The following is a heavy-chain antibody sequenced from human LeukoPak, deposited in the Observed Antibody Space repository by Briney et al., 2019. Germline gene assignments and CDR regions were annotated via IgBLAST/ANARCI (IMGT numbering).Heavy chain of an antibody. Sequence: GGSLRLSCAASGFTFSDHYMIWLRQAPGKGLEAISYISHNGETKYYADSVKGRFTISRDNAKNSLYLQMNSLRAEDTAVYYCARDLEVVAAVLDYWGQGTLVTVSS. V-gene: IGHV3-11*04. CDR3: ARDLEVVAAVLDY. D-gene: IGHD2-15*01. J-gene: IGHJ4*02. CDR2: ISHNGETK. CDR1: GFTFSDHY.